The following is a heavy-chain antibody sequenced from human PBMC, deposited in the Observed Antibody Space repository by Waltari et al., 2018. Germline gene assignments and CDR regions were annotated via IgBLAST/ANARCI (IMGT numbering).Heavy chain of an antibody. D-gene: IGHD3-10*01. CDR3: ARVEVYGSGSYYYYYYMDV. V-gene: IGHV4-38-2*01. Sequence: QVQLQESGPGLVKPSEPLSLTCAVSGYSISSGYSWGWIRQPPGKGLEWIGSIYHSGSTYTTRARKRRVTISVDPSKNQFSLKPSSVSAADPAVYDFARVEVYGSGSYYYYYYMDVWGKGTTVTVSS. CDR2: IYHSGST. CDR1: GYSISSGYS. J-gene: IGHJ6*03.